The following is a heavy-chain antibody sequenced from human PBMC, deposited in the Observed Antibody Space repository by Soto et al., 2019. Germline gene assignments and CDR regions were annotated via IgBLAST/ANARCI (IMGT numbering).Heavy chain of an antibody. V-gene: IGHV4-30-4*01. J-gene: IGHJ4*02. CDR2: IYYSGST. D-gene: IGHD3-9*01. Sequence: SETLSLTCTVSGGSISSGDYYWSWIRQPPGKGLEWIGYIYYSGSTYYNPSLKSRVTISVDTSKNQFSLKLSSVTAADTAVYYCGREGRDILTGYQTIYYFDYWGQGTLVTVSS. CDR1: GGSISSGDYY. CDR3: GREGRDILTGYQTIYYFDY.